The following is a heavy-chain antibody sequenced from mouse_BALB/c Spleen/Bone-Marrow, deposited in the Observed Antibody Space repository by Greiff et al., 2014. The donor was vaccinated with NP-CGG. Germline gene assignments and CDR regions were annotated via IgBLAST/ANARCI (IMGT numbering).Heavy chain of an antibody. CDR1: GFAFSGND. J-gene: IGHJ4*01. CDR2: ISSGGGST. CDR3: ARQRGYAYAMDY. Sequence: VQLKESGGGLVKPGGSLKLSCAASGFAFSGNDMSRVRQTPEKRLEWVAYISSGGGSTYYPDTVKGRFTISRDNAKNTLYLQMNSLKSEDTAMYYCARQRGYAYAMDYWGQGTSVTVSS. D-gene: IGHD2-2*01. V-gene: IGHV5-12-1*01.